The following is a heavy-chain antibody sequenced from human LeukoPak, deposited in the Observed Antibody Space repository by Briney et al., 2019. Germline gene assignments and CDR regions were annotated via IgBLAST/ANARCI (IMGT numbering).Heavy chain of an antibody. V-gene: IGHV4-4*09. CDR2: IHSSGVT. Sequence: SETLSLTCTISGGTVSGYYWSWIRQPPGKGLEYIAYIHSSGVTNYTPSLKGRVTMSGDKSENPLSLQMRSVSAADTAIYYCARGGGTGNLAYFDFWGPGTVVTVSS. D-gene: IGHD3/OR15-3a*01. J-gene: IGHJ4*02. CDR3: ARGGGTGNLAYFDF. CDR1: GGTVSGYY.